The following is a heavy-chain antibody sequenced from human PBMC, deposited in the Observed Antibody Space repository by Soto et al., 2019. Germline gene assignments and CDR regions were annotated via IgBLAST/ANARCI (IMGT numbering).Heavy chain of an antibody. CDR3: SKDSSGYYGVFDY. CDR1: GFTFSTYA. CDR2: ISGSGGSA. D-gene: IGHD3-22*01. V-gene: IGHV3-23*01. Sequence: GGSLRLSCAASGFTFSTYAMSWVRQAPGKGLEWVSAISGSGGSAYYADSVKGRFTISRDSSKNTLYLQMNSLRAEDTAVYYCSKDSSGYYGVFDYWAREPWSPSPQ. J-gene: IGHJ4*02.